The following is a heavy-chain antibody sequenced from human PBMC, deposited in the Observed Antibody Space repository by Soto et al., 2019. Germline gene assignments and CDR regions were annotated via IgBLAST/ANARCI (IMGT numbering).Heavy chain of an antibody. CDR1: GGSISSGDYY. J-gene: IGHJ5*02. V-gene: IGHV4-30-4*01. CDR3: ARETYYYDSSGRISWLDP. Sequence: PSETRSLTCTVSGGSISSGDYYWSWIRQPPRKGLEWIGYIYYSGSTYYNPSLKSRVTISVDTSNNQLSLKLSYVTAADTAVYYCARETYYYDSSGRISWLDPCGQGTMVTVYS. CDR2: IYYSGST. D-gene: IGHD3-22*01.